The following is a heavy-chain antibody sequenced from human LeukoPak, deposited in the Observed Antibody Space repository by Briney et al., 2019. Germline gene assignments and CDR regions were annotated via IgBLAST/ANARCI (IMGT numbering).Heavy chain of an antibody. V-gene: IGHV1-2*02. J-gene: IGHJ6*02. CDR3: ARADGITIFGVVINYYYGMDV. CDR2: INPNSSGT. Sequence: GASVKVSCKASGYTFTGYYMHWVRQAPGQGLEWMGWINPNSSGTNYAQKFQGRVTMTRDTSISTAYMELSRLRSDDTAVYYCARADGITIFGVVINYYYGMDVWGQGTTVTVSS. D-gene: IGHD3-3*01. CDR1: GYTFTGYY.